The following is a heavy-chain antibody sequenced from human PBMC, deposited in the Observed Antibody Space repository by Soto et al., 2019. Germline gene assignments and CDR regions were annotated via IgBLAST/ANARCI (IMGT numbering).Heavy chain of an antibody. Sequence: QVQLQESGPGLVKPSQTLSLTCSVSGVSLTSGTYYWSWIRQHPGKGLEWIGYIFYSGSTDYNPSLKSRVNISVDTSKNQFSLKLSSVTAADTAVYYCASTEDFFDYWGQGTLVTVSP. CDR1: GVSLTSGTYY. CDR3: ASTEDFFDY. CDR2: IFYSGST. J-gene: IGHJ4*02. V-gene: IGHV4-31*03.